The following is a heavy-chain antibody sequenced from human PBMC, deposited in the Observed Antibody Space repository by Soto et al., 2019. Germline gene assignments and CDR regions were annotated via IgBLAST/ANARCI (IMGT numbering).Heavy chain of an antibody. CDR1: GYTCTSYA. Sequence: QAQLVQSGAEEKKPGASVKVSCKASGYTCTSYAIHWVRQAPGQRLEWMGWINAGNGNTKYSQKFQGRVTLTRDTSASIAYRVLSSLSSEDTAVYFSARWAAGFDYLGPGTLVTVSS. CDR2: INAGNGNT. CDR3: ARWAAGFDY. D-gene: IGHD6-13*01. J-gene: IGHJ4*02. V-gene: IGHV1-3*05.